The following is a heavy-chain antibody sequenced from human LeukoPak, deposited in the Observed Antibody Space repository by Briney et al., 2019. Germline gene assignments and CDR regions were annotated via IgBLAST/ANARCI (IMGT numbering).Heavy chain of an antibody. CDR3: AADKNEQLYLDY. V-gene: IGHV1-24*01. J-gene: IGHJ4*02. CDR2: FDPEDGET. D-gene: IGHD6-6*01. Sequence: ASVKVSCKVSGYTLTELSMHSVGQAPGKGLEWMGGFDPEDGETIYAQKFQGRVTMTEDTSTDTAYMELSSLRSEDTAVYYCAADKNEQLYLDYWGQGTLVTVSS. CDR1: GYTLTELS.